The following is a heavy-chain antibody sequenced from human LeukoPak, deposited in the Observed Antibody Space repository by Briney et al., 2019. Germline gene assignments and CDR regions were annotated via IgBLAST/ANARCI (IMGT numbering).Heavy chain of an antibody. D-gene: IGHD3-22*01. V-gene: IGHV1-2*06. CDR2: INPNNGAT. CDR1: GYTFTGYY. Sequence: ASVKVSCKASGYTFTGYYMHWVRQAPGQGLEWMGRINPNNGATNYAQKLQGRVTITGDTSISTAYMELSSLRSDDTAVYYCASRAPRYNYDRYLPIDYWGQGTLVTVSS. CDR3: ASRAPRYNYDRYLPIDY. J-gene: IGHJ4*02.